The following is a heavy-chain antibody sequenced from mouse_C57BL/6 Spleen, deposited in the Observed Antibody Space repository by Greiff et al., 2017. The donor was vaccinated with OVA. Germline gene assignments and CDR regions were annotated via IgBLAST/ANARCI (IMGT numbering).Heavy chain of an antibody. Sequence: EVMLVESGGGLVKPGGSLKLSCAASGFTFSDYGMHWVRQAPEKGLVWVAYISSGSSTIYYADTVKGRFTISRDNAKNTLFLQMTSLRSEDTAMYYCARNSNYGYFDYWGQGTTLTVSS. J-gene: IGHJ2*01. CDR1: GFTFSDYG. V-gene: IGHV5-17*01. D-gene: IGHD2-5*01. CDR3: ARNSNYGYFDY. CDR2: ISSGSSTI.